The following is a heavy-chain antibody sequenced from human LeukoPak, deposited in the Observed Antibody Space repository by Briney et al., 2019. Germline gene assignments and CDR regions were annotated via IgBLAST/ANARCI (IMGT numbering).Heavy chain of an antibody. CDR1: GASVSNYY. CDR2: FHYSGST. CDR3: ARHHDGGPKLRLDF. J-gene: IGHJ4*02. D-gene: IGHD2-15*01. Sequence: KPSETLSLTCRVSGASVSNYYWSWIRQSPGKGLEWFGFFHYSGSTNYNPSLNSRVTTSIDTSMNQLSLTLVSVTAADTAVYFCARHHDGGPKLRLDFWGLGVLVTVSS. V-gene: IGHV4-59*08.